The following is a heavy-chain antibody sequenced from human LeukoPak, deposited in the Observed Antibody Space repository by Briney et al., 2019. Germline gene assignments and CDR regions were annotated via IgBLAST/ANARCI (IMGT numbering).Heavy chain of an antibody. CDR2: IYYSGST. J-gene: IGHJ5*02. Sequence: PSQTLSLTCTVSGGSISSGDYYWSWIRQPPGKGLEWIGYIYYSGSTYYNPSLKSRVTISVDTSKNQFSLKLSSVTAADTAVYYCARGHIVVVTAQLNWFDHWGQGTLVTVSS. CDR3: ARGHIVVVTAQLNWFDH. V-gene: IGHV4-30-4*01. CDR1: GGSISSGDYY. D-gene: IGHD2-21*02.